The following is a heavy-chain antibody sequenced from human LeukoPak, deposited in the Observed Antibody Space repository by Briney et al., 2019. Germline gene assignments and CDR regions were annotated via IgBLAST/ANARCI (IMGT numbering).Heavy chain of an antibody. D-gene: IGHD6-13*01. Sequence: PSETLSLTCTVSGGSLSSGDYYWSWIRQPPGKGLEWIGCIYYSGSTYYHPSLKSRVTISVDRSKNQFSLKLSSVTAADTAVYYCARVAGGHSSSYSDYWGQGTLVTVSS. CDR1: GGSLSSGDYY. V-gene: IGHV4-30-4*02. J-gene: IGHJ4*02. CDR3: ARVAGGHSSSYSDY. CDR2: IYYSGST.